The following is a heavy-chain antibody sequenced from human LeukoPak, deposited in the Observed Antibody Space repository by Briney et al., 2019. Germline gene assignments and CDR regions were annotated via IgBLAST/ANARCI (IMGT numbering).Heavy chain of an antibody. V-gene: IGHV3-48*01. CDR3: ARDRIAVAGTWFDY. CDR1: GFTFSNFW. Sequence: GGSLRLSCAASGFTFSNFWMNWVRQAPGKGLEWVSYISSSSSTIYYADSVKGRFTISRDNAKNSLYLQMNSLRAEDTAVYYCARDRIAVAGTWFDYWGQGTLVTVSS. D-gene: IGHD6-19*01. CDR2: ISSSSSTI. J-gene: IGHJ4*02.